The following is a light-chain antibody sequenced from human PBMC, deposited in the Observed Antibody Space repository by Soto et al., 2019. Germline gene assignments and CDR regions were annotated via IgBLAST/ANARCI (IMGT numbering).Light chain of an antibody. J-gene: IGLJ2*01. V-gene: IGLV3-21*04. CDR1: NIGSKS. CDR2: NEV. CDR3: HVWDSDRDHTV. Sequence: SYVLTQPPSVSVAPGKTASITCGGNNIGSKSVHWYQQKSGQAPVLVIYNEVDRPSGIPERFSGSNHGNTATLTISRVEAGVEAAYYCHVWDSDRDHTVFGGGTKLTVL.